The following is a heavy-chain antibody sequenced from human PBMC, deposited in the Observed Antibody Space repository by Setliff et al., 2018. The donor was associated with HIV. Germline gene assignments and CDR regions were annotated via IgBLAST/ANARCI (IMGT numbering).Heavy chain of an antibody. CDR2: MNTDGSST. D-gene: IGHD3-10*01. Sequence: GALRLSCAASGFTFSSYWMHWVRQAPGKGLVWVFGMNTDGSSTRYADSVKGRFTVSRDNANNLLFLQMNNLRDEDTAVYYCASFYGDYGFWGHGTQVTVSS. CDR3: ASFYGDYGF. J-gene: IGHJ4*01. V-gene: IGHV3-74*01. CDR1: GFTFSSYW.